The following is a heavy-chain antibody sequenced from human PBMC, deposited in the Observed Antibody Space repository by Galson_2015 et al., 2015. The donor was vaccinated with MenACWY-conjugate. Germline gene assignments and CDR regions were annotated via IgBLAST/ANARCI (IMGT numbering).Heavy chain of an antibody. CDR1: GGSIRDFL. Sequence: ETLSLTCSVSGGSIRDFLWSWLRQAPGKGLEWIGHSGDPFQSPSLLSRRTISVDTSRNQVSLKLRSVTAADTAVYYCAGSVQAEYTYESPRHFDYWGQGTLVTVSS. V-gene: IGHV4-59*01. CDR2: SGDP. D-gene: IGHD1-26*01. J-gene: IGHJ4*02. CDR3: AGSVQAEYTYESPRHFDY.